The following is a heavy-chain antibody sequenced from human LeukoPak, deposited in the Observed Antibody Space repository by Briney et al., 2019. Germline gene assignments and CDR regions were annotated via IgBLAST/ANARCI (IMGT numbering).Heavy chain of an antibody. D-gene: IGHD3-10*01. V-gene: IGHV7-4-1*02. Sequence: ASVKVSCKASGYTFTSYAMNWVRQAPGQGLEWMGWINTNTGNPTYAQGFTGRFVFSLDTSVSTAYLQISSLKAEGTAVHYCASPMVQGVIIPFDYWGQGTLVTVSS. J-gene: IGHJ4*02. CDR3: ASPMVQGVIIPFDY. CDR2: INTNTGNP. CDR1: GYTFTSYA.